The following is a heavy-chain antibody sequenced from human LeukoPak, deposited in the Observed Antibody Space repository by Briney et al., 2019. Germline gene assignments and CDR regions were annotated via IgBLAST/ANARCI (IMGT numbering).Heavy chain of an antibody. CDR2: ISAYNGNT. CDR1: GYTFTSYG. CDR3: ARKYSGYDYGEYYYYMDV. V-gene: IGHV1-18*01. J-gene: IGHJ6*03. D-gene: IGHD5-12*01. Sequence: ASVKVSFKASGYTFTSYGISWVRQAPGQGLEWMGWISAYNGNTNYAQKLQGRVTMTTDTSTSTAYMELRSLRSDDTAVYYCARKYSGYDYGEYYYYMDVWGKGTTVTVSS.